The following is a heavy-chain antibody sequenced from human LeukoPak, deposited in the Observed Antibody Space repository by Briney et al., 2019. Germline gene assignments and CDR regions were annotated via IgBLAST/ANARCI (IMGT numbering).Heavy chain of an antibody. J-gene: IGHJ5*02. CDR2: ISDSGGST. V-gene: IGHV3-23*01. CDR3: AKVRYSSSWVFNWFDP. Sequence: PGGSLRLSCAVSGITLSNYGMSWVRQAPGKGLEWVAGISDSGGSTNYADSVKGRFTISRDNAKNTLYLQMNSLRAEDTAVYYCAKVRYSSSWVFNWFDPWGQGTLVTVSS. CDR1: GITLSNYG. D-gene: IGHD6-13*01.